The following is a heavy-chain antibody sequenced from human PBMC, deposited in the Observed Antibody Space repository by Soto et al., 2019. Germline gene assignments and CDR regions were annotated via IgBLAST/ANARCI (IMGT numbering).Heavy chain of an antibody. V-gene: IGHV4-34*01. CDR2: INHSGST. CDR3: ARRKGITMVRGAKIMDV. D-gene: IGHD3-10*01. Sequence: SETLSLTCAVYGGSFSGYYWSLIRQPPGKGLEWIGEINHSGSTNYNPSLKSRVTISVDTSKNQFSLKLSSVTAADTAVYYCARRKGITMVRGAKIMDVWGQGTTVTVSS. J-gene: IGHJ6*02. CDR1: GGSFSGYY.